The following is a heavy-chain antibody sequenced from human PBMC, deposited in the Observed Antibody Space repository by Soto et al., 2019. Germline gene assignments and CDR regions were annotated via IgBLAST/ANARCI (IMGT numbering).Heavy chain of an antibody. J-gene: IGHJ4*02. Sequence: GGSLRLSCGASGFTFSSYAMHWVRQAPGKGLEWVAVISYDGSNKYYADSVKGRFTISRDNSKNTLYLQMNSLRAEDTAVYYCARESTDYYDSSGYYLYFAYWGQGTLVTVSS. V-gene: IGHV3-30-3*01. CDR1: GFTFSSYA. D-gene: IGHD3-22*01. CDR3: ARESTDYYDSSGYYLYFAY. CDR2: ISYDGSNK.